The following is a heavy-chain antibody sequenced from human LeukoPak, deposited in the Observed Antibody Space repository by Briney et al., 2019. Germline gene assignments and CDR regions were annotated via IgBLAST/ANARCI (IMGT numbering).Heavy chain of an antibody. J-gene: IGHJ3*02. CDR2: IDWSGRST. V-gene: IGHV3-20*04. CDR1: GFTFDDYG. CDR3: TKDRSGYYDGSFDI. Sequence: GGSLSLSCAASGFTFDDYGMSWVRQAPGKGLEWVSGIDWSGRSTGYADSVKGRFTISRDNAKNSLYLQMISLRAEDTAFYFCTKDRSGYYDGSFDIWGQGTTVTVSS. D-gene: IGHD3-22*01.